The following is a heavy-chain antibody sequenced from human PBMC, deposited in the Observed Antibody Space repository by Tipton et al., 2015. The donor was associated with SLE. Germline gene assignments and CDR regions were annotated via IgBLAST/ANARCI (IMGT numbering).Heavy chain of an antibody. Sequence: QLVQSGAEVKKPGESLKISCKGSGYSFTSYWIGWVRQMPGKGLEWMGIIYPGDSDTRYSPSFQGQVTISAAKSISTAYLQWSSLKASDTAMYYYARHPPRSSSRSSFDYWGQGTLVTVSS. V-gene: IGHV5-51*01. D-gene: IGHD6-13*01. CDR2: IYPGDSDT. CDR1: GYSFTSYW. CDR3: ARHPPRSSSRSSFDY. J-gene: IGHJ4*02.